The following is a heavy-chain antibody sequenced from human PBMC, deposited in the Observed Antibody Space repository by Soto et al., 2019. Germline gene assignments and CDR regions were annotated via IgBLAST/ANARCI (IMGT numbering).Heavy chain of an antibody. CDR3: ARDRNVVVPAAPTLYYYYYGMDV. CDR1: GGSISSGGYY. D-gene: IGHD2-2*01. V-gene: IGHV4-31*03. J-gene: IGHJ6*02. Sequence: PSETLSLTCTVSGGSISSGGYYWSWIRQHPGKGLEWIGYIYYSGSTYYNPSLKSRVTISVDTSKNQFSLKLSSVTAADTAVYYCARDRNVVVPAAPTLYYYYYGMDVWGQGTTVTVSS. CDR2: IYYSGST.